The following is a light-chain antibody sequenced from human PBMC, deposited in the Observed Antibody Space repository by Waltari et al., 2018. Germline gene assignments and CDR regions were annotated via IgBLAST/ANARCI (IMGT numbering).Light chain of an antibody. CDR3: QQYGSSPRT. V-gene: IGKV3-20*01. CDR1: QSVSSAY. CDR2: GAS. Sequence: DIVLTQSSGSLSLSPGERATLSCRASQSVSSAYLAWYQHKPGQAPRLLIYGASSRATGIPDRFRGGGSGTDFTLTIDTLEPEDFAVYYCQQYGSSPRTFGQGTKVEI. J-gene: IGKJ1*01.